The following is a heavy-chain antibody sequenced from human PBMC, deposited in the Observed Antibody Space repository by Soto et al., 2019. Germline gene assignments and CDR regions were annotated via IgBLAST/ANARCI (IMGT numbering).Heavy chain of an antibody. CDR1: GFTFDSPYSHG. V-gene: IGHV3-23*01. CDR3: VSWVSAHCDY. D-gene: IGHD2-21*02. Sequence: GGSLRLSCAASGFTFDSPYSHGMSWVRQSPGKGPELVSTISSNGANTHYAESVKGRFTISKDASRNTVHLHMNSLRADDTATHFCVSWVSAHCDYWGHGSPVTVSS. J-gene: IGHJ4*01. CDR2: ISSNGANT.